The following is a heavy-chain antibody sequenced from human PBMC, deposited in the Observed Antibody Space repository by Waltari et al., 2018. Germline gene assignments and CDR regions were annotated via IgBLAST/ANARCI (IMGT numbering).Heavy chain of an antibody. CDR3: AKAGNPTGYYFDY. CDR1: GFTFSSYG. V-gene: IGHV3-30*18. D-gene: IGHD2-8*02. Sequence: QVQLVESGGGVVQPGRSLRLSCAASGFTFSSYGLHWVRQAPGKGLEWVAVISYDGSNKYYADSVKGRFTISRDNSKNTLYLQMNSLRAEDTAVYYCAKAGNPTGYYFDYWGQGTLVTVSS. J-gene: IGHJ4*02. CDR2: ISYDGSNK.